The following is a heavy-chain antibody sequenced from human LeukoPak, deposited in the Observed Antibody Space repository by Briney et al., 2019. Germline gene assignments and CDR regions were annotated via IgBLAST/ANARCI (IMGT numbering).Heavy chain of an antibody. CDR3: ARGRGARDSSGYYTYYFDY. Sequence: GASVNVSCKASGYTFTNYHMQWVPQAPGQGLEGMGIINPSGGGTSYAQRFQGRVTMTRDTSTSTVYMELSSLSSEDTAIYYCARGRGARDSSGYYTYYFDYWGQGALVTVSS. D-gene: IGHD3-22*01. J-gene: IGHJ4*02. CDR1: GYTFTNYH. V-gene: IGHV1-46*01. CDR2: INPSGGGT.